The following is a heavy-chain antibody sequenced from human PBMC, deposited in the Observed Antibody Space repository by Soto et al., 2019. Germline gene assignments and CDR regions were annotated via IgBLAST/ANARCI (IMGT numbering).Heavy chain of an antibody. CDR1: GGSFSGYY. CDR3: ARVTRITGTRPFEP. Sequence: PSETLSLTCAVYGGSFSGYYWSWIRQPPGKGLEWIGEINHSGSTNYNPSLKSRVTISVDTSKNQFSLKLSSVTAADTAVYYCARVTRITGTRPFEPWGQGTLVTVSS. CDR2: INHSGST. J-gene: IGHJ5*02. V-gene: IGHV4-34*01. D-gene: IGHD1-7*01.